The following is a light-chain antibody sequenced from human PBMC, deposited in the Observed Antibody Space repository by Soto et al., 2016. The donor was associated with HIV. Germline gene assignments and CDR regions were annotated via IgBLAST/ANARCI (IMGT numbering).Light chain of an antibody. V-gene: IGKV1-39*01. CDR2: AAS. CDR3: QQSYSAPQT. Sequence: DIQMTQSPSSLSASVGDRVTITCRASQSISSYLNWYQQKPGKAPKLLIYAASSLQSGVPSRFSGSGSGTDFTLTINSLQPEDFATYYCQQSYSAPQTFGGGTKVEI. CDR1: QSISSY. J-gene: IGKJ4*01.